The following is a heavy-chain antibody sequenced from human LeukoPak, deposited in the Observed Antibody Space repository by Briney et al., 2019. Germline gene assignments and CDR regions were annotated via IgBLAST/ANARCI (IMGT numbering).Heavy chain of an antibody. J-gene: IGHJ4*02. CDR1: GFTFSSYW. D-gene: IGHD3-22*01. CDR3: ARDQTYYYDSSLGY. Sequence: GGSLRLSCAASGFTFSSYWMIWVRQAPGKGLEWVANIKQDGSEKYYVDSVKGRFTISRDNAKNSLYLQMNSLRAEDTAVYYCARDQTYYYDSSLGYWGQGTLVTVSS. V-gene: IGHV3-7*01. CDR2: IKQDGSEK.